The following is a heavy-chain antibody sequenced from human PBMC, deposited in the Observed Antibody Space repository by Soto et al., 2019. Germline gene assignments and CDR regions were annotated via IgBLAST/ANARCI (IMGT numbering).Heavy chain of an antibody. CDR2: IRKKANSYTT. D-gene: IGHD2-8*01. Sequence: GALRLSCAASGFTFSDHYMDWVRQVPGKGLEWVGRIRKKANSYTTEYAASVKGRFTISRDDSKNSMYLQMNSLKTEDTAVYFCAKISTKSYFDLWGQGTLVTVSS. V-gene: IGHV3-72*01. CDR3: AKISTKSYFDL. CDR1: GFTFSDHY. J-gene: IGHJ4*02.